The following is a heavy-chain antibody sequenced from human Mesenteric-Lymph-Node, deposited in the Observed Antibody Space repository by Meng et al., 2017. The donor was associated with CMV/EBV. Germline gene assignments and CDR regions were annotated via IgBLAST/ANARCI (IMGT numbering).Heavy chain of an antibody. D-gene: IGHD2-21*01. Sequence: SETLSLTCTVSGGSISSYYWSWIRQPPGKGLQWIGEVYHSGSTNYHPSLSSRITISLDNSKNQFSLRLSSVTAADTAVYYCARAGRYCGGDCFFEYWGQGILVTVSS. CDR3: ARAGRYCGGDCFFEY. CDR1: GGSISSYY. CDR2: VYHSGST. V-gene: IGHV4-59*12. J-gene: IGHJ4*02.